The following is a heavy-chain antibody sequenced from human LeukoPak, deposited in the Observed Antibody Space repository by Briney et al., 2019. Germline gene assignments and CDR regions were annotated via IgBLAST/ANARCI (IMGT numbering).Heavy chain of an antibody. Sequence: GGSLRLSCAVSGFTVNSYYMSWVRQAPGKGLGWVSVIYSGGNTHYADSVKGRFTISRDNSKNTLYLQMHRLRAEDTAVYYCASYGDYRPTSYYFDYWGQGTLVTVSS. CDR2: IYSGGNT. D-gene: IGHD4-17*01. CDR1: GFTVNSYY. CDR3: ASYGDYRPTSYYFDY. J-gene: IGHJ4*02. V-gene: IGHV3-66*01.